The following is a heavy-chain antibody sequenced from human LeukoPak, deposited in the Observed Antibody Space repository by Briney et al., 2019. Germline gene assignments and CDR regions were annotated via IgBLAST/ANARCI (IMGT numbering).Heavy chain of an antibody. D-gene: IGHD3-9*01. CDR1: GGSFSAYY. V-gene: IGHV4-34*01. Sequence: SETLSLTCAGYGGSFSAYYWSGIRQPPGKGLEWIGEVNNGGRTDYNSSLKSRVTILVDTYKNQISLKLNSVTAADTAVYYCARGFTIFPKNWGQGTLVTVSS. J-gene: IGHJ4*02. CDR2: VNNGGRT. CDR3: ARGFTIFPKN.